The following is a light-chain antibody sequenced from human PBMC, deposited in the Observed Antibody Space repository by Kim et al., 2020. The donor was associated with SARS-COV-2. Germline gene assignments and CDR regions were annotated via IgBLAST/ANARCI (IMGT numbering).Light chain of an antibody. CDR2: GAS. J-gene: IGKJ1*01. V-gene: IGKV3-15*01. CDR1: QSVTSN. CDR3: QQYNDWPWT. Sequence: EIVMTQSPATLSVSPGERATLSCRASQSVTSNLAWYQQKPGQAPRLLIYGASTRATGIPGRFSGSGSGTDFTLTITSLQSEDFAVYSCQQYNDWPWTFGQGTKVDIK.